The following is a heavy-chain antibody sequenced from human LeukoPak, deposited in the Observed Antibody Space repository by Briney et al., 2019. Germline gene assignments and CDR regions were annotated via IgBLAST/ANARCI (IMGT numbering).Heavy chain of an antibody. V-gene: IGHV1-46*01. CDR2: INPSGGST. Sequence: ASVKVSCKASGYTFTSYYMHWVRQAPGQRLEWMGIINPSGGSTSYAQKFQGRVTMTRDMSTSTVYMELSSLRSEDTAVYYCARAAFMDYDFWSGAFDYWGQGTLVTVSS. D-gene: IGHD3-3*01. CDR1: GYTFTSYY. J-gene: IGHJ4*02. CDR3: ARAAFMDYDFWSGAFDY.